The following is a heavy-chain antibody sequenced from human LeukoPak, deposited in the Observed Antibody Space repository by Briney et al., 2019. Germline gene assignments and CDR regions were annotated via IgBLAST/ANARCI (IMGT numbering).Heavy chain of an antibody. CDR2: ISGSGGST. J-gene: IGHJ4*02. CDR1: GFTFSEYW. V-gene: IGHV3-23*01. D-gene: IGHD6-19*01. Sequence: GGSLRLSCAASGFTFSEYWMHWVRQAPGKGLEWVSAISGSGGSTYYADSVKGRFTISRDNSKNTLYLQMNSLRAEDTAVYYCAKAVIAVAPSHFDYWGQGTLVTVSS. CDR3: AKAVIAVAPSHFDY.